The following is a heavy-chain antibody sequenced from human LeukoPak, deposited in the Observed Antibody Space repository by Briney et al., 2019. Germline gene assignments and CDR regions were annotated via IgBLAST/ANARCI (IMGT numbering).Heavy chain of an antibody. V-gene: IGHV3-23*01. CDR1: GFTFSSYA. CDR3: TKVAKIAVSGNLQYYFDY. Sequence: GGSLRLSCAASGFTFSSYAMSWVRQAPGKGLEWVSAISGSGGSTYYADSVKGRFTISRDNSKNALYLQMNSLRAEDTAVYYCTKVAKIAVSGNLQYYFDYWGQGTLVTVS. D-gene: IGHD6-19*01. CDR2: ISGSGGST. J-gene: IGHJ4*02.